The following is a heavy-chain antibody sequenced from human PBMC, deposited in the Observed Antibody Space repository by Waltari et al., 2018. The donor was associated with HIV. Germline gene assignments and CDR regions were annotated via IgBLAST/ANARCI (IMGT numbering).Heavy chain of an antibody. D-gene: IGHD4-17*01. J-gene: IGHJ3*02. Sequence: QVQLQQWGAILVRPSETLSLICTVSGGSLSSSSWTWIRQPPGKGLEWLGEIYQSGVSNYSPSLTSRISMSRNTSNNKLSLRLSSVTATDTAVYYCARGYGGAVALDIWGQGTFVTVSS. CDR1: GGSLSSSS. CDR3: ARGYGGAVALDI. V-gene: IGHV4-34*02. CDR2: IYQSGVS.